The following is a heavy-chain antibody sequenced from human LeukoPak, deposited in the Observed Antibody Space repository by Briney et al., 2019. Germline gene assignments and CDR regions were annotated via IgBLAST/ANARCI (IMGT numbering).Heavy chain of an antibody. CDR3: ARSGGSQWLANDY. CDR1: GFTFSSYA. Sequence: GGSLRLSCAASGFTFSSYAMSWVRQAPGKGLEWVSVIYSGGSTYYADSVKGRFTISRHNSKNTLYLQMNSLRVEDTAVYYCARSGGSQWLANDYWGQGTLVTVSS. V-gene: IGHV3-53*04. J-gene: IGHJ4*02. D-gene: IGHD6-19*01. CDR2: IYSGGST.